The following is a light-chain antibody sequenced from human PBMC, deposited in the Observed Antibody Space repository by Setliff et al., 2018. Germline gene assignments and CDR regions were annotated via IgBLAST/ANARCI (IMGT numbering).Light chain of an antibody. J-gene: IGLJ2*01. Sequence: QSVLTQPASVSGSPGQSISISCTGTSSDVGGYNYVSWYQQHPGKAPKLLISDVSHRPSGVSNRFSGSKSGNTAPLTISGLQAEDEADYYCSSYTSISTLVVFGGGTKGTVL. CDR3: SSYTSISTLVV. CDR2: DVS. V-gene: IGLV2-14*03. CDR1: SSDVGGYNY.